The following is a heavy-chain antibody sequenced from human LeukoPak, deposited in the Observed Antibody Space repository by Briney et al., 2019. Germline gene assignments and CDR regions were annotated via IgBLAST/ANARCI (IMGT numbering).Heavy chain of an antibody. Sequence: SVKVSCKASGGTFSSYAISWVRQAPGQGLEWMGRIIPIFGTANYAQKFQGRVTITTDESTSTAYMELGSLRSEDTAVYYCAREVMDYGDYAYYFDYWGQGTLVTVSS. CDR1: GGTFSSYA. D-gene: IGHD4-17*01. CDR3: AREVMDYGDYAYYFDY. J-gene: IGHJ4*02. CDR2: IIPIFGTA. V-gene: IGHV1-69*05.